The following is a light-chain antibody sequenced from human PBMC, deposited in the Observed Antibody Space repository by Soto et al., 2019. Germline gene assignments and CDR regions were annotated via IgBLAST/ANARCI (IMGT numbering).Light chain of an antibody. CDR3: QAWDSSEGVL. CDR2: QDS. J-gene: IGLJ2*01. Sequence: SYELTQPPSVSVSPGQTASITCSGDKLGDKYACWYQQKPGQSPVLVIYQDSKRPSGIPERFSGSNSGNTATLTISGTQAMDEADYYCQAWDSSEGVLFGGGTKLTVL. CDR1: KLGDKY. V-gene: IGLV3-1*01.